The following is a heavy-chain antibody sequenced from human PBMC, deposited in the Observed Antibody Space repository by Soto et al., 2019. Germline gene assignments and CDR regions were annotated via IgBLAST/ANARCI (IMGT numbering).Heavy chain of an antibody. CDR3: ARIDSSWGDYNWFDP. CDR2: IYTSGST. V-gene: IGHV4-4*07. CDR1: GGSISSYY. Sequence: SETLSLTCTVSGGSISSYYWSWIRQPAGKGLEWIGRIYTSGSTNYNPSLKSRVTMSVDTSKNQFSLKLSSVTAADTAVYYCARIDSSWGDYNWFDPWGQGTLVTVSS. J-gene: IGHJ5*02. D-gene: IGHD6-13*01.